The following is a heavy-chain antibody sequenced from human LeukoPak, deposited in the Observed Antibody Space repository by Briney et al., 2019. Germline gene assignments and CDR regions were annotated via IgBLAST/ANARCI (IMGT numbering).Heavy chain of an antibody. D-gene: IGHD3-22*01. CDR2: INPNSGGT. V-gene: IGHV1-2*02. Sequence: ASVKVSCKASGYTFTGYYMHWVRQAPGQGLEWMGWINPNSGGTNYAQKFQGRVTMTRDTSISTAYMELSRLRSDDTAVYYCARAEYYDSSGYYFWGQGTLVTVSS. CDR3: ARAEYYDSSGYYF. J-gene: IGHJ4*02. CDR1: GYTFTGYY.